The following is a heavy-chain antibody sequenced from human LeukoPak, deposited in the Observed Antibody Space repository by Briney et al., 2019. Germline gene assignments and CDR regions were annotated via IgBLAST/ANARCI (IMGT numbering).Heavy chain of an antibody. Sequence: SETLSLTCTVSGGSISSSSYYWGWIRQPPGKGLEWIGSIYYSGSTYYNPSLKSRVTISVDTSKNQFSLKLSSVTAADTAVYYCAQLRYFDWSIDYWGQGTLVTVSS. CDR2: IYYSGST. J-gene: IGHJ4*02. D-gene: IGHD3-9*01. CDR3: AQLRYFDWSIDY. V-gene: IGHV4-39*07. CDR1: GGSISSSSYY.